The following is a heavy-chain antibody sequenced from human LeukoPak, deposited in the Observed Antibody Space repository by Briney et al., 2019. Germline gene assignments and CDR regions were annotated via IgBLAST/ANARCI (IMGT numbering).Heavy chain of an antibody. Sequence: SETLSLTCAVYGGSFSGYYWSWLRQPPGKGLEWIGEINHSGSTNYNPSLKSRVTISVDTSKNQFSLKLSSVTAADTAVYYCARVVVPAANYYYYYYMDVWGKGTTVTVSS. CDR1: GGSFSGYY. CDR3: ARVVVPAANYYYYYYMDV. D-gene: IGHD2-2*01. CDR2: INHSGST. V-gene: IGHV4-34*01. J-gene: IGHJ6*03.